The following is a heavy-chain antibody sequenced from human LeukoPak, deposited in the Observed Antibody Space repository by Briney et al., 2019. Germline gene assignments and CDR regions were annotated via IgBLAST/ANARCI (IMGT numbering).Heavy chain of an antibody. J-gene: IGHJ4*02. V-gene: IGHV5-51*01. CDR1: GYSFTTSW. D-gene: IGHD6-19*01. CDR3: ARHVASSGWAHFDY. Sequence: GESLKISCEGSGYSFTTSWIGWVCQMPGKGLEWMGITYPGGSDTKYSPSFQGQVTISVDKSISTAYLQWTSLKASDTAIYYCARHVASSGWAHFDYWGQGTLVTVSS. CDR2: TYPGGSDT.